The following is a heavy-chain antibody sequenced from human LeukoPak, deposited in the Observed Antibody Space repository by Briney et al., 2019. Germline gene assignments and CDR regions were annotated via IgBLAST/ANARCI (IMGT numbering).Heavy chain of an antibody. CDR2: IRRITDGGTT. D-gene: IGHD1-14*01. Sequence: GGSLRLSCAASGFTFSSYEMNWVRQAPRKGLEWVGRIRRITDGGTTDYAAPVKGRFTISRDDSKNTLYLQMNSLKTEDAGVYYCATAVSRYTLTWGGFDIWGQGTRVTVSS. V-gene: IGHV3-15*01. J-gene: IGHJ3*02. CDR1: GFTFSSYE. CDR3: ATAVSRYTLTWGGFDI.